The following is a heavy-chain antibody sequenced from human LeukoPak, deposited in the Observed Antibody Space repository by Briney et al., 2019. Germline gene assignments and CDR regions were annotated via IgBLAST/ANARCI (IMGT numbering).Heavy chain of an antibody. J-gene: IGHJ4*02. CDR2: IYYSGST. Sequence: SETLSLTCTVSGGSISSSSYYWGWIRQPPGKGLEWIGSIYYSGSTYYNPSLKSRVTISVDTSKNQFSLKLSSVTAADTAVYYCARGWGGLGLWSKKVLNYFDYWGQGTLVTVSS. CDR3: ARGWGGLGLWSKKVLNYFDY. D-gene: IGHD5-18*01. V-gene: IGHV4-39*07. CDR1: GGSISSSSYY.